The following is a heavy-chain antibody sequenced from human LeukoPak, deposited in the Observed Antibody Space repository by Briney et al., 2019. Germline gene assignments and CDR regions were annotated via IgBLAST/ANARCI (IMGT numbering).Heavy chain of an antibody. Sequence: PGRSLRLSCAASGFTFSSYGMHWVRQAPGKGLEWVAVIWYDGSNKYYADSVKGRFTISRDNSKNTLYLQMNSLRAEDTAVYYCAKAPNYYGSGSPFDYWGQGTLVTVSS. V-gene: IGHV3-33*06. J-gene: IGHJ4*02. CDR3: AKAPNYYGSGSPFDY. D-gene: IGHD3-10*01. CDR1: GFTFSSYG. CDR2: IWYDGSNK.